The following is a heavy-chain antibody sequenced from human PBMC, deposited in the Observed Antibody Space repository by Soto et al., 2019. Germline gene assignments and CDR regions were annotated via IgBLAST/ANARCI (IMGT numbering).Heavy chain of an antibody. J-gene: IGHJ4*02. CDR2: ISGSGGST. D-gene: IGHD3-3*01. CDR1: GFTFSSYA. CDR3: AKDGRLVIFGVVTPKYYFDY. Sequence: PGGSLRLSCAASGFTFSSYAMSWVRQAPGKGLEWVSAISGSGGSTYYADSVKGRFTISRDNSKNTLYLQMNSLRAEDTAVYYCAKDGRLVIFGVVTPKYYFDYWGQGTLVTVSS. V-gene: IGHV3-23*01.